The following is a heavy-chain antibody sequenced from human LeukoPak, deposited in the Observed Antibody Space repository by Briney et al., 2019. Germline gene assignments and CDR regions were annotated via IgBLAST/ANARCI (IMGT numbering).Heavy chain of an antibody. CDR3: ARYDWDAFDI. CDR1: GFAFGSEA. CDR2: ISPGGGTT. Sequence: GGSLRLSCAVSGFAFGSEAMSWVRQSPARGLEWVASISPGGGTTYYADYVKDRFTISRDNSKNTLYLQMNSLSAEDTAVYYCARYDWDAFDIWGQGTMVTVSS. V-gene: IGHV3-23*01. D-gene: IGHD3-3*01. J-gene: IGHJ3*02.